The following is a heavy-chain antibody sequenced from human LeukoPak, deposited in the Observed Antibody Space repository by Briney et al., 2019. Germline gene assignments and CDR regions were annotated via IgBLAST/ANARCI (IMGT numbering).Heavy chain of an antibody. CDR1: GFNFSSYA. Sequence: PGGSLRLSCADSGFNFSSYAMHWLRQAPGKGLEYVSAISSNGGSTYYANSVKGRFTISRDNSKNTPYLQMGSLRAEDMAVYYCARAIWFGDKPFDYWGQGTLVTVSS. CDR3: ARAIWFGDKPFDY. CDR2: ISSNGGST. V-gene: IGHV3-64*01. D-gene: IGHD3-10*01. J-gene: IGHJ4*02.